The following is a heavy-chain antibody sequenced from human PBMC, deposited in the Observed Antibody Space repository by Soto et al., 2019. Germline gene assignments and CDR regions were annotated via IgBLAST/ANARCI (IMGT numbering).Heavy chain of an antibody. J-gene: IGHJ6*02. D-gene: IGHD3-10*01. CDR2: MSPSSGNT. CDR1: GYTFTTYE. V-gene: IGHV1-8*01. Sequence: QVQLVQSGAEVKKPGASVKVSCKASGYTFTTYESNWVRQVPGQGLEWMGWMSPSSGNTGYVDQFRGRVTMTSNTSMTPAHMALSSLRSEDTAVYYCARVGGQLFGDHGMDVWGQGTTVTVSS. CDR3: ARVGGQLFGDHGMDV.